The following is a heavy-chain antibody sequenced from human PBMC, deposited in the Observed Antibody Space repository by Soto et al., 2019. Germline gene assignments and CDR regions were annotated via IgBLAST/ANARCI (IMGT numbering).Heavy chain of an antibody. CDR3: AREVGSGWFYYFDY. V-gene: IGHV1-2*02. CDR1: GYTFTGYY. Sequence: ASVKVSCKASGYTFTGYYMHWVRQAPGQGLEWMGWINPNSGGTNYAQKFQGRVTMTRDTSISTAYMELSRLRSDDTAVYYCAREVGSGWFYYFDYCGQGTLVTVSS. D-gene: IGHD6-19*01. CDR2: INPNSGGT. J-gene: IGHJ4*02.